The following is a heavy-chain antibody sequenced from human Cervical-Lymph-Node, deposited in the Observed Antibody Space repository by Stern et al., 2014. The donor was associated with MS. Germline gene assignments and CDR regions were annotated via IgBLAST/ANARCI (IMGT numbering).Heavy chain of an antibody. Sequence: QVQLLESGPGLVKPSETVSLTCTVSGGSMSSKYWNWIRQPPGKGLEWIGYVYSDGSTNYNPSLKSRVIISLDTSTNQFSLSLTSVTAADTAVYYCARVTGRGTRQNWFDSWGQGTLVTVSS. CDR1: GGSMSSKY. CDR2: VYSDGST. CDR3: ARVTGRGTRQNWFDS. D-gene: IGHD1-26*01. V-gene: IGHV4-59*01. J-gene: IGHJ5*01.